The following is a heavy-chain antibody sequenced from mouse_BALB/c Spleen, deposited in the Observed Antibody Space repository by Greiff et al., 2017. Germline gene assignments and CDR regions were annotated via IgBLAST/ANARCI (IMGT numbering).Heavy chain of an antibody. Sequence: VQLVESGPGLVAPSQSLSITCTVSGFSLTGYGVNWVRQPPGKGLEWLGMIWGDGSTDYNSALKSRLSISKDNSKSQVFLKMNSLQTDDTARYYCASIYDGYYNYYAMDYWGQGTSVTVSS. CDR3: ASIYDGYYNYYAMDY. CDR1: GFSLTGYG. V-gene: IGHV2-6-7*01. J-gene: IGHJ4*01. D-gene: IGHD2-3*01. CDR2: IWGDGST.